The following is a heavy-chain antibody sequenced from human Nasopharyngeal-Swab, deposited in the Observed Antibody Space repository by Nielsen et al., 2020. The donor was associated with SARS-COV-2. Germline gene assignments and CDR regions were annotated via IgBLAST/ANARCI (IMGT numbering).Heavy chain of an antibody. J-gene: IGHJ4*02. D-gene: IGHD1-26*01. CDR3: TTDSAQN. CDR2: TRNKANTYTT. CDR1: GFIFSDHY. Sequence: GESLKISCAASGFIFSDHYMDWVRQAPGRGLEWVGRTRNKANTYTTEYAASVKGRFTISRDDSKNTLYLQMNSLKTEDTAVYYCTTDSAQNWGQGTLVTVSS. V-gene: IGHV3-72*01.